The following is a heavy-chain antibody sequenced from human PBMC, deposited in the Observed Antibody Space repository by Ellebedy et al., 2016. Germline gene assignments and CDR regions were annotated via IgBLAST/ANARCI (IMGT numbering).Heavy chain of an antibody. Sequence: SETLSLTXTVSGGSMSSYYWSWIRQPPGKGLEWIAYIFYTGGAIYNPSLKSRVIISVDTSNNQFSLKLTSVTAADTAVYYCARWSSWKGGLDYWGQGTLVTVSS. CDR3: ARWSSWKGGLDY. V-gene: IGHV4-59*03. D-gene: IGHD1-1*01. CDR1: GGSMSSYY. J-gene: IGHJ4*02. CDR2: IFYTGGA.